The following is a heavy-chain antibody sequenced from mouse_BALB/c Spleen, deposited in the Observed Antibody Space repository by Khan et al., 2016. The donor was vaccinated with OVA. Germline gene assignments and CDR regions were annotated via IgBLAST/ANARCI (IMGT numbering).Heavy chain of an antibody. J-gene: IGHJ2*01. CDR2: FFPGSDNA. CDR1: GYTFTYYV. V-gene: IGHV1-81*01. CDR3: ARGDGYYVYIDY. Sequence: VQLQQSGPELVKPGASVKMSCKASGYTFTYYVITWVKQRTGQGLEWIGEFFPGSDNAYYNERFKGKATLTADKSSNTTHMQLSSLTSEDSAVDFCARGDGYYVYIDYWGQGTTLTVSS. D-gene: IGHD2-3*01.